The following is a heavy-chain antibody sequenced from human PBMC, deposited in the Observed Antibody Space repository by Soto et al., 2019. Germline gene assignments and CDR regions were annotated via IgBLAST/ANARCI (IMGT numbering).Heavy chain of an antibody. CDR3: ARRGYYYGSGSSTNWFDP. J-gene: IGHJ5*02. CDR2: IYYSGST. Sequence: SETLSLTCTVSGGSISSSSYYWGWIRQPPGKGLEWIGSIYYSGSTYYNPSLKSRVTISVDTSKNQFSLKLSSVTAADTAVYYCARRGYYYGSGSSTNWFDPWGQGTLVTVSS. CDR1: GGSISSSSYY. D-gene: IGHD3-10*01. V-gene: IGHV4-39*01.